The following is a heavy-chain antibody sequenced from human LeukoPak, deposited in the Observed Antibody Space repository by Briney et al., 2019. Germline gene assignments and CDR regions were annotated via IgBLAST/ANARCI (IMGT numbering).Heavy chain of an antibody. CDR1: GFTFSDYY. J-gene: IGHJ4*02. V-gene: IGHV3-11*01. D-gene: IGHD3-22*01. Sequence: GGSLRLSCAASGFTFSDYYMSWIRQAPGKGLEWVSYISGSGSTIYYADSVKGRFTISRDNAKNSLYLQMNSLRAEDTAVYYCARMGTGVDYYDSSGYYYPKTTSYYFDYWGQGTLVTVSS. CDR2: ISGSGSTI. CDR3: ARMGTGVDYYDSSGYYYPKTTSYYFDY.